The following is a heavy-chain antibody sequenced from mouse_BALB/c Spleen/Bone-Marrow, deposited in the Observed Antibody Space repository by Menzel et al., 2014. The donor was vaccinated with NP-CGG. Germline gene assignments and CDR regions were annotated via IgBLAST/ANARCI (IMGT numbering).Heavy chain of an antibody. CDR3: ARDYDYDPAWFAY. CDR1: GFTFSDYY. V-gene: IGHV5-4*02. Sequence: EVQLQQSGGGLVKPGGSLKLSCAASGFTFSDYYMYWVRQTPEKRLEWVATISDGSSYTYYPDSVKGRFTISRDNAKNNLYLQMSSLKSEDTAMYYCARDYDYDPAWFAYWGQGTLVTVSA. CDR2: ISDGSSYT. J-gene: IGHJ3*01. D-gene: IGHD2-4*01.